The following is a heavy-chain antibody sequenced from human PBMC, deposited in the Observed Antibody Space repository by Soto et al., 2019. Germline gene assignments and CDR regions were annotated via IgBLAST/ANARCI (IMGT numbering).Heavy chain of an antibody. CDR1: QFTFNIDA. J-gene: IGHJ6*02. Sequence: EVQLLESGGGLVQSGESLPLSCVASQFTFNIDAMTWVRQAPGKGLEWVSSMSGSGASIYYADYVKGRFTISRDKSKKTLYLQMNSLRAEDTAVYWCARDNWNGAYYGLDVWGQGTTVTVS. CDR2: MSGSGASI. D-gene: IGHD1-20*01. V-gene: IGHV3-23*01. CDR3: ARDNWNGAYYGLDV.